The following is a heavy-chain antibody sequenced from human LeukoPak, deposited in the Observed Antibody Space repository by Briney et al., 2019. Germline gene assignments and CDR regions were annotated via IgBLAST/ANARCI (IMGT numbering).Heavy chain of an antibody. D-gene: IGHD5-18*01. V-gene: IGHV3-21*04. CDR1: GFTFSSYS. J-gene: IGHJ4*02. CDR2: ISRSSSYI. Sequence: GGSLRLSCAASGFTFSSYSMNWVRQAPGKGLEWVSSISRSSSYIYYADSVKGRFTISRDNSKNTLYLQMNSLRAEDTAVYYCAKVGGYSYGPNDYWGQGTLVTVFS. CDR3: AKVGGYSYGPNDY.